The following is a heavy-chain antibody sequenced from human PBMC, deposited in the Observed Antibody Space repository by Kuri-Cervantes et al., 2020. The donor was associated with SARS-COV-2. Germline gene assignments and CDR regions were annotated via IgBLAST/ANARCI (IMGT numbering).Heavy chain of an antibody. CDR3: ATALVVATVDY. CDR1: GYTFTSYD. Sequence: VSVKVSCKASGYTFTSYDINWVRQATGQGLEWMGWMNPNSGNTGYAQKFQGRDTITRNTSISTAYMELNSLRAEDTAVYYCATALVVATVDYWGQGTLVTVSS. CDR2: MNPNSGNT. J-gene: IGHJ4*02. V-gene: IGHV1-8*03. D-gene: IGHD5-12*01.